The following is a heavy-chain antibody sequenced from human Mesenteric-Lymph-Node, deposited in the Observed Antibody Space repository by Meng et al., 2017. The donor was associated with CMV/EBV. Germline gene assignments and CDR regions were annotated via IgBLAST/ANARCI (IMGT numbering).Heavy chain of an antibody. V-gene: IGHV4-59*11. CDR2: IYYSGNT. D-gene: IGHD1-26*01. CDR3: AREGGEGTYSTFQH. CDR1: GGSISSHY. J-gene: IGHJ1*01. Sequence: GSLRLSCTVFGGSISSHYWSWIRQPPGKGLEWIGYIYYSGNTNYSPSLKSRVTISLDTSKNQFSLKLSSVTAADTAVYYCAREGGEGTYSTFQHWGQGTLVTVSS.